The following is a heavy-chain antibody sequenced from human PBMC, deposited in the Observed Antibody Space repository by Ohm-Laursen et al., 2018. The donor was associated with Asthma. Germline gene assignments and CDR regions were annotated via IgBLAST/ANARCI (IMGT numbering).Heavy chain of an antibody. CDR3: ARVEEYHSLY. J-gene: IGHJ3*01. V-gene: IGHV3-30*03. D-gene: IGHD2-2*01. Sequence: SLRLSCAASAFSFNNYGMHWVRQAPGKGLEWVAVMSYDETNKHYADSVKGRFTISRDNSKNTLYLHINSLRAEDTAVYYCARVEEYHSLYWGQGTMVTVSS. CDR1: AFSFNNYG. CDR2: MSYDETNK.